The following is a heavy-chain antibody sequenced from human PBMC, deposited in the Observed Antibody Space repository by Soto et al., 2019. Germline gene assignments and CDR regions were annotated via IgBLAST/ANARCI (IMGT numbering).Heavy chain of an antibody. J-gene: IGHJ6*02. CDR2: FIPIFGTI. CDR1: GGTFREYA. V-gene: IGHV1-69*06. Sequence: QVQLVQSGAEVKKPGSAVKVSCKTSGGTFREYAISWVRQAPGQGLEWLGGFIPIFGTINYAQNFQGRVTISADKSTSTAYMELRSLRSGDTAVYYCGRGYCTSTTCEDYYVMDVWGQGTTVTVSS. D-gene: IGHD2-2*01. CDR3: GRGYCTSTTCEDYYVMDV.